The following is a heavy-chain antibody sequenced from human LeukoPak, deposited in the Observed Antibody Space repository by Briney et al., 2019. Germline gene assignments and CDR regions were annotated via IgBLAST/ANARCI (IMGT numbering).Heavy chain of an antibody. V-gene: IGHV3-64D*06. J-gene: IGHJ6*02. Sequence: GGSLRLSCSASGFTFSSYSIHWVRQAPGKGLEYVSAISSNGGSTYYADSVKGRFTISRDNSKNTLYLQMSSLRAEDTAVYYCVKDQALRSMDVWGQGTTVTVSS. CDR1: GFTFSSYS. CDR2: ISSNGGST. CDR3: VKDQALRSMDV.